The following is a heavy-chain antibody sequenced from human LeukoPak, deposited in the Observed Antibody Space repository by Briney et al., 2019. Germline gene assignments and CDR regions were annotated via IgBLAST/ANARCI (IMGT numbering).Heavy chain of an antibody. J-gene: IGHJ4*02. CDR3: ARYGSVAGTTYYFDY. D-gene: IGHD6-19*01. V-gene: IGHV1-2*02. CDR1: GYTFTGYY. CDR2: INPNSGGT. Sequence: ASVKVSCKTSGYTFTGYYMHWVRQAPGQGLEWMGWINPNSGGTNYAQKFQGRVTMTRDTSINTAYMELSRLRSEDMAVYYCARYGSVAGTTYYFDYWGQGTLVTVSS.